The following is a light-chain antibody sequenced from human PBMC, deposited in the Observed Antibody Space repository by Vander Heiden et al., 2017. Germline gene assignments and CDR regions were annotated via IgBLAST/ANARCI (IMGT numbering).Light chain of an antibody. Sequence: EIVMTQSPATLSVSPGETATLSCRASQSVRSNLAWYQQKPGQAPRLLIYGASARASGIPTRFSGSGSGTEFTLTISSLQSEDFAIYYCQQHNNWPRTFGQGTTVDIK. V-gene: IGKV3-15*01. CDR1: QSVRSN. J-gene: IGKJ1*01. CDR3: QQHNNWPRT. CDR2: GAS.